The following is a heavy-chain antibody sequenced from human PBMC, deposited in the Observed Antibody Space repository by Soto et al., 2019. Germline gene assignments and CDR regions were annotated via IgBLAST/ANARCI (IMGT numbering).Heavy chain of an antibody. CDR3: TRDASRDSSARGCFDP. Sequence: EVQLVESGGGLVKPGGSLRLSCAASGFTFRSFTMNWVRQAPGKGLEWVSTISSNSAYIYYTDALRGRFTISRDNAKNSLHLQMNSLRAEDTVVYYCTRDASRDSSARGCFDPWGPGILVTVSS. CDR2: ISSNSAYI. J-gene: IGHJ5*02. D-gene: IGHD6-13*01. CDR1: GFTFRSFT. V-gene: IGHV3-21*02.